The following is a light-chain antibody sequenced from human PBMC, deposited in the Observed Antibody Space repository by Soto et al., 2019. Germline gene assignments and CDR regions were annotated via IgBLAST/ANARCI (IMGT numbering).Light chain of an antibody. CDR3: QQYDISPLT. V-gene: IGKV3-20*01. CDR2: GAS. CDR1: QSVSSSY. Sequence: DIVLTQSPGTLSLSPGERATLSCRASQSVSSSYLAWYQQKPGQAPRLLIYGASNRATGIPDRFSGSGSGPDFTLTISRLEPEDFAVYYCQQYDISPLTFGGGTKVEIK. J-gene: IGKJ4*01.